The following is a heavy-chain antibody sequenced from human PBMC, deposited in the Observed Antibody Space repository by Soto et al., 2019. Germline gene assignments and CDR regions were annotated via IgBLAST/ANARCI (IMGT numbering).Heavy chain of an antibody. CDR1: GFTFSIHW. CDR2: IDGEGANI. J-gene: IGHJ4*02. CDR3: ASNPPSAVRATTEVDY. D-gene: IGHD1-26*01. Sequence: PGGSMRFSCAACGFTFSIHWMYWVRQAPGNGLVWVSRIDGEGANIGYAGSVKGRLTICRDNAKNTQYLQMTSQRAEDTAASYCASNPPSAVRATTEVDYWHQGTLVTASS. V-gene: IGHV3-74*01.